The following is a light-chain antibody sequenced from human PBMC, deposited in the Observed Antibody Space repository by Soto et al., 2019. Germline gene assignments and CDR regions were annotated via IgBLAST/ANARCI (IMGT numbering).Light chain of an antibody. Sequence: DVHMTQSPSSLSASVGYRFTITCRASQSISSYLNWYQQKPGKAPKLLIYKASTLKSGVPSRFRGSGSGTQFTLTNSSLPPDDFETYYCQQTYSTPITFGQGTRLEIK. CDR1: QSISSY. CDR3: QQTYSTPIT. CDR2: KAS. J-gene: IGKJ5*01. V-gene: IGKV1-39*01.